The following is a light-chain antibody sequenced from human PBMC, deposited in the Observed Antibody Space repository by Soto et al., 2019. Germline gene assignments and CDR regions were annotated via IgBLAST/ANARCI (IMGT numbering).Light chain of an antibody. Sequence: ESVFTRSPGTLALSPGERATLSCRASQSVTSSHLAWYQQKPGQAPRLLIYGASSRATGIPDRFSGSGSGTDFTLTINRLEPEDFAVYYCHPYGSSRTFGQGTKVDIK. CDR2: GAS. V-gene: IGKV3-20*01. J-gene: IGKJ1*01. CDR1: QSVTSSH. CDR3: HPYGSSRT.